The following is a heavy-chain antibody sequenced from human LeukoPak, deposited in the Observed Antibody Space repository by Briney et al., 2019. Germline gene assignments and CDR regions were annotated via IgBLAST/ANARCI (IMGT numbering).Heavy chain of an antibody. V-gene: IGHV1-46*01. Sequence: ASVKVSCKASGYTFTGYYMHWVRQAPGQGLEWMGIINPSGGSTSYAQKFQGRVTMTRDMSTSTVYMELSSLRSEDTAVYYCARDTGSSGWYRYYYYYYYMDVWGKGTTVTVSS. CDR2: INPSGGST. J-gene: IGHJ6*03. CDR3: ARDTGSSGWYRYYYYYYYMDV. D-gene: IGHD6-19*01. CDR1: GYTFTGYY.